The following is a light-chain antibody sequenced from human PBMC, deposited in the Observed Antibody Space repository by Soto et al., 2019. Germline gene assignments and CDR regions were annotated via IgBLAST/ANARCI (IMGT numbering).Light chain of an antibody. CDR2: DAS. V-gene: IGKV1-13*02. CDR1: QGISNY. CDR3: HHYGSSLWT. J-gene: IGKJ1*01. Sequence: IQMTQSPSSLSAYLGDRVTITCRASQGISNYLAWYQQKPGRLPKLLIYDASSLESGVPSRFSGSGSGTEFTLTISRLEPEDFAVYYCHHYGSSLWTFGQGTKVDIK.